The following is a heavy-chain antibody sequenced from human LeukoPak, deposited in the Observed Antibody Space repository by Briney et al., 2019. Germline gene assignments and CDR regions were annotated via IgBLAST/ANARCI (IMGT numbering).Heavy chain of an antibody. D-gene: IGHD4-17*01. V-gene: IGHV1-18*04. J-gene: IGHJ6*04. Sequence: ASVKVSCKASGYTFTSYGISWVRRAPGQGLEWMGWISAYNGNTNYAQKLQGRVTMTTDTSTSTAYMELRSLRSDDTAVYYCARDDYGDYETSYYYYGMDVWGKGTTVTVSS. CDR2: ISAYNGNT. CDR1: GYTFTSYG. CDR3: ARDDYGDYETSYYYYGMDV.